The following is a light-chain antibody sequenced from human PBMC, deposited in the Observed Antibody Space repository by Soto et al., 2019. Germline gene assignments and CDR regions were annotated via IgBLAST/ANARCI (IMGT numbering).Light chain of an antibody. Sequence: LLLSPVTVSLTKRERATLSCRASQSVSNNYLAWYQQKPGQAPRLLIYGASNRATGIPDRFSGSGSGTDFTLTISRLEPEDFAVYYCQPYGSSGTFGQGTKVDIK. V-gene: IGKV3-20*01. J-gene: IGKJ1*01. CDR3: QPYGSSGT. CDR1: QSVSNNY. CDR2: GAS.